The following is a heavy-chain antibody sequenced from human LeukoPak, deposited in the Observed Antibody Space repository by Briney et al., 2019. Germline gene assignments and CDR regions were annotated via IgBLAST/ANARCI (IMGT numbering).Heavy chain of an antibody. CDR2: IYSGGST. V-gene: IGHV3-66*02. J-gene: IGHJ4*02. CDR1: GFTVSSNY. CDR3: ARIFRPYEFGEGGSFDY. Sequence: PGGSLRLSCAASGFTVSSNYMSWVRQAPGKGLEWVSVIYSGGSTYYADSVKGRFTISRGNSKNTLYLQMNSLRAEDTAVYYCARIFRPYEFGEGGSFDYRGQGTLVTVSS. D-gene: IGHD3-10*01.